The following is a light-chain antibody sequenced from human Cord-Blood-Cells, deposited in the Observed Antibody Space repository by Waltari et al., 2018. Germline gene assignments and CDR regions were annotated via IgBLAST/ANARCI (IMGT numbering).Light chain of an antibody. J-gene: IGLJ3*02. CDR3: CSYAGSSTSV. CDR1: SSDVGSYNL. V-gene: IGLV2-23*01. Sequence: QSALTQPASVSGSPGQSITISCTGTSSDVGSYNLVSWYQQHPGKAPKLMIYEGIKRPSGVSNRFSGYKSSHTASLTISELQAEDEADYYCCSYAGSSTSVFGGGTKLTVL. CDR2: EGI.